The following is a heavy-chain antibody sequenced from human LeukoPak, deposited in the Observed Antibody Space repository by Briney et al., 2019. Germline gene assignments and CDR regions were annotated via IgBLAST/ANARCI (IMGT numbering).Heavy chain of an antibody. D-gene: IGHD1-1*01. V-gene: IGHV1-2*02. J-gene: IGHJ4*02. CDR1: GYTFTDYY. CDR3: ARGRYNWNVLDY. Sequence: ASVNVSFKASGYTFTDYYIHWVRQAPGQGLEWMGWINPNSGVSNSTQKFQGRVTITRDSSISSAYMLLSRLSSDDTAVYYCARGRYNWNVLDYWGQGTLVTVSS. CDR2: INPNSGVS.